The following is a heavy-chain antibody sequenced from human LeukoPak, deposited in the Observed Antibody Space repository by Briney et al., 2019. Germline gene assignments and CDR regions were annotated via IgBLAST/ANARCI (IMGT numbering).Heavy chain of an antibody. CDR2: IYYSGST. D-gene: IGHD2-15*01. CDR1: GGSISSGGYS. Sequence: SETLSLTCAVSGGSISSGGYSWSWIRQPPGKGLEWIGYIYYSGSTNYNPSLKSRVTISVDTSKNQFSLKLSSVTAADTAVYYCARRLIGYCSGGSCYSGYFQHWGQGTLVTVSS. J-gene: IGHJ1*01. V-gene: IGHV4-30-4*07. CDR3: ARRLIGYCSGGSCYSGYFQH.